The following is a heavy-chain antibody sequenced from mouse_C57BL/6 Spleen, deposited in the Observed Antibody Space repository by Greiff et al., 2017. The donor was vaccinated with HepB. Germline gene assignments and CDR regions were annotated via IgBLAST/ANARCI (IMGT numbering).Heavy chain of an antibody. CDR3: ASPLELGTFAY. D-gene: IGHD4-1*01. J-gene: IGHJ3*01. CDR2: IHPNSGST. Sequence: VQLQQPGAELVKPGASVKLSCKASGYTFTSYWMHWVKQRPGQGLEWIGMIHPNSGSTNYNEKFKSKATLTVDKSSSTAYMQLSSLTSEDSAVYYCASPLELGTFAYWGQGTLVTVSA. CDR1: GYTFTSYW. V-gene: IGHV1-64*01.